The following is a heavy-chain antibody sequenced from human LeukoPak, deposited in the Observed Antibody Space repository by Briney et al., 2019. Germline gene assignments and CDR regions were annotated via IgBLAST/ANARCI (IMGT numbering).Heavy chain of an antibody. CDR1: GGSFSGYY. CDR3: ARGPTAWWLLASFDY. Sequence: SETLSLTCAVYGGSFSGYYWSWIRQPPGKGLEWIGEINHSGSTNYNPSLESRVTISVDTSKNQFSLKLSSVTAADTAVYYCARGPTAWWLLASFDYWGQGTLVTVSS. CDR2: INHSGST. D-gene: IGHD5-12*01. V-gene: IGHV4-34*01. J-gene: IGHJ4*02.